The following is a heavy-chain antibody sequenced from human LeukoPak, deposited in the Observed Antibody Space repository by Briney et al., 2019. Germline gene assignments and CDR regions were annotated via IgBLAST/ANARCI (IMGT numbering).Heavy chain of an antibody. D-gene: IGHD6-13*01. Sequence: GGSLRLSCAASGFPFNSYWMSWVRQAPEKGLEWLANIRQDGSDKQYVDSVKGRFTISRDNSKNTLYLQMNSLRAEDTAVYYCARESEHEAGTRYYYYMDVWGKGTTVTVSS. CDR1: GFPFNSYW. V-gene: IGHV3-7*01. J-gene: IGHJ6*03. CDR2: IRQDGSDK. CDR3: ARESEHEAGTRYYYYMDV.